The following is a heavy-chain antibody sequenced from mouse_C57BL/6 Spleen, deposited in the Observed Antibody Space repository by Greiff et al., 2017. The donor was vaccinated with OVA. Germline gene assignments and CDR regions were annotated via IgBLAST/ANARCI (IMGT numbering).Heavy chain of an antibody. CDR3: ANYYVSSSWFAY. CDR1: GYAFSSSW. V-gene: IGHV1-82*01. D-gene: IGHD1-1*01. CDR2: IYPGDGDT. Sequence: VQLQQSGPELVKPGASVKISCKASGYAFSSSWMNWVKQRPGKGLEWIGRIYPGDGDTNYNGKFKGKATLTADKSSSTAYMQLSSLTSEDSAVYFCANYYVSSSWFAYWGQGTLVTVSA. J-gene: IGHJ3*01.